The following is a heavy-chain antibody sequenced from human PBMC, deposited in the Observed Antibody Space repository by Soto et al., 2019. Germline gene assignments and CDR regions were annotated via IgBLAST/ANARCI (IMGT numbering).Heavy chain of an antibody. CDR2: IYYSGST. D-gene: IGHD2-21*02. J-gene: IGHJ4*02. V-gene: IGHV4-31*03. Sequence: PSETLSLTCTVSGGSISSGGYYWIWIRQHPGKGLEWIGYIYYSGSTYYNPSLKSRVTISVDTSKNQFSLKLSSVTAADTAVYYCARDLTAGGYFDYWGQGTLVTVS. CDR1: GGSISSGGYY. CDR3: ARDLTAGGYFDY.